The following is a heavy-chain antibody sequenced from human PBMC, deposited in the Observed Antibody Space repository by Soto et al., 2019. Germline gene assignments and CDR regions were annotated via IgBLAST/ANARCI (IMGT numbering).Heavy chain of an antibody. CDR2: IYYSGST. CDR1: GGSISSGGYY. J-gene: IGHJ3*02. Sequence: QVQLQESGPGLVKPSQTLSLTCTVSGGSISSGGYYWSWIRQHPGKGLEWIGYIYYSGSTHYNPSLKSRVTISVDTSKNQFSPKLSSVTAADTAVYYCARDNYHDSSGPRRAFDIWGQGTMVTVSS. D-gene: IGHD3-22*01. V-gene: IGHV4-31*03. CDR3: ARDNYHDSSGPRRAFDI.